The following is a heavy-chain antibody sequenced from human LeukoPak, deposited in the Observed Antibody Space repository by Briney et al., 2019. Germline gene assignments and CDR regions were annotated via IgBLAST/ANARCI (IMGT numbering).Heavy chain of an antibody. CDR3: ARVYNPLVYYMDV. J-gene: IGHJ6*03. CDR2: ISAYNGNT. CDR1: GYTFTSYG. V-gene: IGHV1-18*01. Sequence: ASVKVSCKASGYTFTSYGISWVRQAPGQGLEWMGWISAYNGNTNYAQKFQGRVTLTRNTSITTAYMELSSLRSEDTAVYYCARVYNPLVYYMDVWGKGTTVTVSS. D-gene: IGHD1-1*01.